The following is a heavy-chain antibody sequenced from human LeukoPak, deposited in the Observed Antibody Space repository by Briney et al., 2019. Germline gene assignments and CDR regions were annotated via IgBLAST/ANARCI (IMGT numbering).Heavy chain of an antibody. J-gene: IGHJ6*02. D-gene: IGHD3-9*01. Sequence: PSETLSLTCAVYGGSFSGYYWSWIRQPPGKGLEWIGEINHSGSTNYNPSLKSRVTISVDTSKNQFSLKVRSVTAADTAVYYCARVLRYFDWSKYDYYGMDVWGQGTTVTVSS. CDR3: ARVLRYFDWSKYDYYGMDV. CDR2: INHSGST. CDR1: GGSFSGYY. V-gene: IGHV4-34*01.